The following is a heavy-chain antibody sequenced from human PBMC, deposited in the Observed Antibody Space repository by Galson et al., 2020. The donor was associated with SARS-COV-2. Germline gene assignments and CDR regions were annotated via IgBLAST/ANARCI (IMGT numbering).Heavy chain of an antibody. CDR2: ISYDGSNK. J-gene: IGHJ6*02. CDR3: AKDRSIVLRVYAIGAGGMDV. D-gene: IGHD2-8*01. Sequence: TGGTLRLSCAASGFTFSSYGMHWVRQAPGKGLEWVAVISYDGSNKYYADSVKGRFTISRDNSKNTLYLQMNSLRAEDTAVYYCAKDRSIVLRVYAIGAGGMDVWGQETTFTVSS. V-gene: IGHV3-30*18. CDR1: GFTFSSYG.